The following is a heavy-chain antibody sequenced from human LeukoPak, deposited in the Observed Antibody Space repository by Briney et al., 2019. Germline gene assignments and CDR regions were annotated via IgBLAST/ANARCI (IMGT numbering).Heavy chain of an antibody. D-gene: IGHD3-10*01. V-gene: IGHV3-30*04. CDR3: ARVSGSGSDFDY. CDR1: GFTFSSYA. Sequence: PGRSLRLSCAASGFTFSSYAMHWVRQAPGKGLEWVAVISYDGSNKYYADSVKGRFTISRDNAKNSLYLQMNSLRAEDTAVYYCARVSGSGSDFDYWGQGTLVTVSS. J-gene: IGHJ4*02. CDR2: ISYDGSNK.